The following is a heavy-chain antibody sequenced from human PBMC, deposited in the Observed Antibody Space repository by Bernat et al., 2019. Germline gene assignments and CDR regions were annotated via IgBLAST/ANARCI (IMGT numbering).Heavy chain of an antibody. J-gene: IGHJ4*02. V-gene: IGHV3-21*05. Sequence: VQLVESGGGVVQPGRSLRLSCAASGFTFSSYGMHWVRQAPGKGLEWVSYISSSSSYTNYADSVKGRFTISRDNAKNSLYLQMNSLRAEDTAVYYCARVGHYYGSGSYYMGFDYWGQGTLVTVSS. CDR3: ARVGHYYGSGSYYMGFDY. CDR1: GFTFSSYG. CDR2: ISSSSSYT. D-gene: IGHD3-10*01.